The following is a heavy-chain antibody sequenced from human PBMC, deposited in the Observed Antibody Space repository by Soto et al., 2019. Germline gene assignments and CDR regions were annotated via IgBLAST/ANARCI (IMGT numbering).Heavy chain of an antibody. CDR3: ARDRDKDPEYYFDY. Sequence: TLSLTCTVSGGSISSGDYYWSWIRQPPGKGLEWIGYIYYSGSTYYNPSLKSRVTISVDTSKNQFSLKLSSVTAADTAVYYCARDRDKDPEYYFDYWGQGTLVTVSS. J-gene: IGHJ4*02. V-gene: IGHV4-30-4*01. CDR1: GGSISSGDYY. CDR2: IYYSGST.